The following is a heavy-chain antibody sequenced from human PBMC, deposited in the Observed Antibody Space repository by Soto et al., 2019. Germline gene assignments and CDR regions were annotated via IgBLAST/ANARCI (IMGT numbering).Heavy chain of an antibody. CDR3: ARYVHGDYAWFDP. V-gene: IGHV1-69*13. CDR1: GYTFTSYG. J-gene: IGHJ5*02. D-gene: IGHD4-17*01. CDR2: IIPIFGSA. Sequence: SVKVSCKASGYTFTSYGISWVRQAPGQGLEWMGGIIPIFGSANYAQKFQGRVTITADESTSTAYMELSSLRSEDTAVYYCARYVHGDYAWFDPWGQGTLVTVSS.